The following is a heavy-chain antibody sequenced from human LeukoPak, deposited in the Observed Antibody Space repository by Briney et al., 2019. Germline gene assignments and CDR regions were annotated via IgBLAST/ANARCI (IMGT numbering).Heavy chain of an antibody. Sequence: GGSLRLSCAASGFTFSSYGMHWVRQAPGKGLEWVSAISGSGGSTYYADSVKGRFTISRDNSKNTLYLQMNSLRAEDTAVYYCAKGPDTAMVLWFDYWGQGTLVTVSS. CDR2: ISGSGGST. J-gene: IGHJ4*02. V-gene: IGHV3-23*01. D-gene: IGHD5-18*01. CDR1: GFTFSSYG. CDR3: AKGPDTAMVLWFDY.